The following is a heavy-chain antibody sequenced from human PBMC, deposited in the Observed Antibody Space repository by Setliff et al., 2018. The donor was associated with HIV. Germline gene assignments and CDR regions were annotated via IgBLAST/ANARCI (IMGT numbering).Heavy chain of an antibody. Sequence: GGSLRPPCAASGFTFRNYGMHWVRQAPGKGLEWVAFIRLEGSDKFYADSVKGRFTISRDNSKNTLFLQMNGLRGEDTAVYYCAKEDQRVTSVDYWGQGTPVTVSS. CDR3: AKEDQRVTSVDY. J-gene: IGHJ4*02. V-gene: IGHV3-30*02. CDR2: IRLEGSDK. CDR1: GFTFRNYG. D-gene: IGHD2-2*01.